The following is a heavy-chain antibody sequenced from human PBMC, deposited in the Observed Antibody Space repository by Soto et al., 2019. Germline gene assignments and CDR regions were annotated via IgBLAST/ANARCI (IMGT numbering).Heavy chain of an antibody. J-gene: IGHJ4*02. CDR2: IYHSGRT. CDR3: ARWVDVSLDYLDS. V-gene: IGHV4-31*03. Sequence: QVQLQESGPGLVKPLQTLSLTCTVSGGSMSNGYYYRSWVRQNPGKGLEWIGQIYHSGRTYYNPSLKSRVDILVDTSKSQFSLNLKSVTAAARAGYYCARWVDVSLDYLDSWGQGTPVTVSS. D-gene: IGHD2-8*01. CDR1: GGSMSNGYYY.